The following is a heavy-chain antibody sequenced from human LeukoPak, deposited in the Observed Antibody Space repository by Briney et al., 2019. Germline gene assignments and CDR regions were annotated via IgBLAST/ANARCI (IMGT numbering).Heavy chain of an antibody. V-gene: IGHV1-18*01. J-gene: IGHJ4*02. D-gene: IGHD1-26*01. CDR1: GDTFTSYG. CDR3: ARARSGSYYGGYYFDY. Sequence: ASAKVSCKASGDTFTSYGISWVRQAPGQGLEWMGWISAYNGNTNYAQKLQGRVTMTTDTSTSTAYMELRSLRSDDTAVYYCARARSGSYYGGYYFDYWGQGTLVTVSS. CDR2: ISAYNGNT.